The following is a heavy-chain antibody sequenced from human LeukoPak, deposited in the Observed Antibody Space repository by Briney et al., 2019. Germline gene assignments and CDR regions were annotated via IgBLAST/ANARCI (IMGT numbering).Heavy chain of an antibody. J-gene: IGHJ4*02. D-gene: IGHD3-10*01. CDR3: ARVGPSMVRGPYGEGDY. CDR1: GGTFSSYA. CDR2: IIPIFGTA. Sequence: ASVKVSCKGSGGTFSSYAISWVRQAPGQGLEWMGRIIPIFGTANYAQKFQGRVTITTDESTSTAYMELSSLRSEDTAVYYCARVGPSMVRGPYGEGDYWGQGTLVTVSS. V-gene: IGHV1-69*05.